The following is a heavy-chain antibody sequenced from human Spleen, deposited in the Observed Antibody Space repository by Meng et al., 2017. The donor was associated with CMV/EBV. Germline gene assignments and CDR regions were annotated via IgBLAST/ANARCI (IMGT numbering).Heavy chain of an antibody. CDR2: IKQDGSEK. CDR1: EFTFSTYW. CDR3: ARASMAAAGSFDY. D-gene: IGHD6-13*01. Sequence: CEFTFSTYWMSWVRQAPGKGLEWVANIKQDGSEKFYVDSVKGRFTISRDNAKNSLYLQMNSLRAEDTAVYYCARASMAAAGSFDYWGQGTLVTVSS. V-gene: IGHV3-7*01. J-gene: IGHJ4*02.